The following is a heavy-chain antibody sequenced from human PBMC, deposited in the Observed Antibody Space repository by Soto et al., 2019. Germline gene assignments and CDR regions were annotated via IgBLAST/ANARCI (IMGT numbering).Heavy chain of an antibody. Sequence: KPSETLSLTCTVSGGSISSSSYYWGWIRHPPGKGLEWIGSIYYSGSTYYNPSLKSRVTISVDTSKNQFSLKLSSVTAADTAVYYCARRSPRRDGYNWVYYYYGMDVWGQGTTVTVSS. D-gene: IGHD5-12*01. CDR2: IYYSGST. J-gene: IGHJ6*02. CDR3: ARRSPRRDGYNWVYYYYGMDV. CDR1: GGSISSSSYY. V-gene: IGHV4-39*01.